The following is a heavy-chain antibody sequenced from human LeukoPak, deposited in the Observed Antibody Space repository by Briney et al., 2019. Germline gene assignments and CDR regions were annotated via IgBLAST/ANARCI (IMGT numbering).Heavy chain of an antibody. J-gene: IGHJ4*02. CDR1: GGSFSGYY. D-gene: IGHD3-22*01. V-gene: IGHV4-34*01. CDR2: INHSGST. Sequence: SETLSLTCAVYGGSFSGYYWSWIRQPPGKRLEWIGEINHSGSTNYNPPLKSRVTISVDTSKNQFSLKLSSVTAADTAVYYCARGRESSSGNYFDYWGQGTLVTVSS. CDR3: ARGRESSSGNYFDY.